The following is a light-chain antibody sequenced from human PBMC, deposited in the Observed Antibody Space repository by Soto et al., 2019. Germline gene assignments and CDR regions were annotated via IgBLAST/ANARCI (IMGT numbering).Light chain of an antibody. Sequence: DIQMTQSPSSLSASVGDRVTITCRASQGISNYLAWFQQKPGKVPKRLIYAASSLQSGVPSRFSGSGSETDFSLTINRLEPEDFAVYFCQQYGSSPITFGQGTRLEIK. CDR1: QGISNY. CDR2: AAS. V-gene: IGKV1-16*01. CDR3: QQYGSSPIT. J-gene: IGKJ5*01.